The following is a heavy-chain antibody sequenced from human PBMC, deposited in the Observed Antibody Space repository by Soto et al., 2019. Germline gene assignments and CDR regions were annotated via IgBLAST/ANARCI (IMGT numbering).Heavy chain of an antibody. Sequence: GGSLRLSCAASGFTFSSYAMSWVRQAPGKGLEWVSAISGSGGSTYYADSVKGRFTISRDNSKNTLYLQMNSLRAEDTAVYYCAKDLYYDSYYIYYYGMDVWGQGTTVTVSS. CDR2: ISGSGGST. CDR1: GFTFSSYA. J-gene: IGHJ6*02. V-gene: IGHV3-23*01. D-gene: IGHD3-3*01. CDR3: AKDLYYDSYYIYYYGMDV.